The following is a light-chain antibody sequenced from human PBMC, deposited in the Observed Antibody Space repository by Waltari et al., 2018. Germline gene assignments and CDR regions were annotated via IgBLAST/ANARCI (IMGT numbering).Light chain of an antibody. CDR1: QSVSSSY. V-gene: IGKV3-20*01. J-gene: IGKJ4*01. Sequence: EIVLTQSPGTLSLSPGERATHSCRASQSVSSSYLAWYQQKPGQAPRLLIYGASSRATGIPDRFSGSGSGTDFTLTISRLEPEDFAVYYCQQYGSSPPTTFGGGTKVEIK. CDR3: QQYGSSPPTT. CDR2: GAS.